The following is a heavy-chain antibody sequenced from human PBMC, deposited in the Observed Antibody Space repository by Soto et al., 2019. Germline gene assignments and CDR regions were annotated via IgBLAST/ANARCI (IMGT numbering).Heavy chain of an antibody. CDR1: GFTFSSYS. D-gene: IGHD6-19*01. CDR3: ASLPSGWQNWLDP. J-gene: IGHJ5*02. CDR2: ISYDGSNK. Sequence: PGGSLRLSCAAYGFTFSSYSMHWVRQAPGKGLEWVAVISYDGSNKYYADSVKGRFTISRDNSKNTLYLQMNSLRAEDTAVYYCASLPSGWQNWLDPWGQGTLVTVSS. V-gene: IGHV3-30-3*01.